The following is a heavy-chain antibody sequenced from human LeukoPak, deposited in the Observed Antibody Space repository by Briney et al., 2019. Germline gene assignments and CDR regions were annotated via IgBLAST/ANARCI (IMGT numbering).Heavy chain of an antibody. Sequence: SETLSLTCTVSGVSISSYYWSWIRQPPGKGLEWIGYIYYSGSTNYNPSLKSRVTMSVDTSKNQFSLKLSSVTAADTAVYYCARDYYDSSGYVAYRYFDYWGQGTLVTVSS. D-gene: IGHD3-22*01. J-gene: IGHJ4*02. CDR3: ARDYYDSSGYVAYRYFDY. V-gene: IGHV4-59*01. CDR1: GVSISSYY. CDR2: IYYSGST.